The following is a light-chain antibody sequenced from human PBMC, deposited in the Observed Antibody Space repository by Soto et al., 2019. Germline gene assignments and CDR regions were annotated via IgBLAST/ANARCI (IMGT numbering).Light chain of an antibody. Sequence: EIVLTQSPGTLSLSPGERATLSCRASQSVGGNYLAWFQQNPGQAPRLLVYRASNRAASIPDRFSGGGSGTDFTLTISRLEPEDFAVYYCQHYGSSPWPFGQGTEVEVK. J-gene: IGKJ1*01. CDR2: RAS. V-gene: IGKV3-20*01. CDR1: QSVGGNY. CDR3: QHYGSSPWP.